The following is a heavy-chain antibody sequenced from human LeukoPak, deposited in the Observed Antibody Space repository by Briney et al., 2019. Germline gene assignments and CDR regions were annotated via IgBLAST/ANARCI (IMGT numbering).Heavy chain of an antibody. J-gene: IGHJ4*02. CDR2: IIPIFGTA. CDR1: GGTFSSYA. V-gene: IGHV1-69*05. Sequence: ASVTVSCKASGGTFSSYAISWVRQAPGQGLEWMGGIIPIFGTANYAQKFQGRVTITTDESTSTAYMELSSLRSEDTAVYYCARAHYDFWSGYYSGFGYYFDYWGQGTLVTVSS. CDR3: ARAHYDFWSGYYSGFGYYFDY. D-gene: IGHD3-3*01.